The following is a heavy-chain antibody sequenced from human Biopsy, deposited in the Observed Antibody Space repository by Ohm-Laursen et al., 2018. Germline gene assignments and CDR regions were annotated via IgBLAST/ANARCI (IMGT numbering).Heavy chain of an antibody. J-gene: IGHJ6*02. Sequence: SLRLSCSASGFSCSNYHMRWIRQAPGRGLEWVSYISGGGTIYYGDSMKGRVTISRDNAKNSLYLQMHSLRAEDTAVYYCARDTRWGPYSMDVWGQGTTVTVSS. CDR1: GFSCSNYH. V-gene: IGHV3-11*01. CDR3: ARDTRWGPYSMDV. CDR2: ISGGGTI. D-gene: IGHD4-23*01.